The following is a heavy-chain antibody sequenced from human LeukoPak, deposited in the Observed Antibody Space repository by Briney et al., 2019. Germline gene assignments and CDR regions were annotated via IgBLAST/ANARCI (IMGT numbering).Heavy chain of an antibody. V-gene: IGHV1-69*04. D-gene: IGHD4-11*01. CDR2: IIPILGIA. CDR3: ARDLGNYVVRWFDP. CDR1: GGTFSSYT. Sequence: SVKVSCKASGGTFSSYTISWVRQAPGQGLEWMGRIIPILGIANYAQKFQGRVTITADKSTSTAYMELSSLRSEDTAVYYCARDLGNYVVRWFDPWGQGTLVTVSS. J-gene: IGHJ5*02.